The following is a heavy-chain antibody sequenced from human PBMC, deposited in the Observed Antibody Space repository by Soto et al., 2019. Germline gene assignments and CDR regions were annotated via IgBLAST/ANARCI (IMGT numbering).Heavy chain of an antibody. CDR1: GYTFTNYA. J-gene: IGHJ5*02. Sequence: AAVTVSCTASGYTFTNYAMHWVRQAPGQRREYMGWINAGNGYTKYSQNFQGRLTLTRDTSASTVYMELSSLRSEETAVSYCAKVPVSNCFDPWGQGTLVTVSS. V-gene: IGHV1-3*01. CDR2: INAGNGYT. D-gene: IGHD2-2*01. CDR3: AKVPVSNCFDP.